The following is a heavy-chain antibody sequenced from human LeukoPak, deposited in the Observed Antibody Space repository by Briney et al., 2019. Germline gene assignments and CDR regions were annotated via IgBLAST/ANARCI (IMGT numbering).Heavy chain of an antibody. CDR2: IKEDGSEK. D-gene: IGHD3-22*01. Sequence: PGGSLRLSCVASGVTFSSSWMSWVRQAPGKGLEWVANIKEDGSEKYYVDSVKGRFTISRDNAKKSLYLHMNSLRAEDTAVYYCAREEGWNYYDTSGSYGVLYAFDIWGQGTMVTVSS. J-gene: IGHJ3*02. CDR1: GVTFSSSW. V-gene: IGHV3-7*03. CDR3: AREEGWNYYDTSGSYGVLYAFDI.